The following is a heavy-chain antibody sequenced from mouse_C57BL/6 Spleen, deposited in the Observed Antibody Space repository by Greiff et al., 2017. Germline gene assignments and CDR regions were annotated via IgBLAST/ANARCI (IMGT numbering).Heavy chain of an antibody. CDR2: SRNKANDYTT. V-gene: IGHV7-1*01. Sequence: EVMLVESGGGLVQSGRSLRLSCATSGFTFSDFYMEWVRQAPGKGLEWIAASRNKANDYTTEYSASVKGRFIVSRDTSQSILYLQMNALRAEDTAIYYCERDAELGYFDVWGTGTTVTVSS. CDR3: ERDAELGYFDV. J-gene: IGHJ1*03. CDR1: GFTFSDFY. D-gene: IGHD1-3*01.